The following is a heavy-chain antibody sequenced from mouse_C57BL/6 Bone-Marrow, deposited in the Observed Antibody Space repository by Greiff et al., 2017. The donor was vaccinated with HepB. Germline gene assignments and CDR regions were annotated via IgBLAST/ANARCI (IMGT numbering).Heavy chain of an antibody. CDR3: TRGPLLLRWGAMDY. CDR2: ISSGGDYI. J-gene: IGHJ4*01. D-gene: IGHD1-1*01. Sequence: EVMLVESGEGLVKPGGSLKLSCAASGFTFSSYAMSWVRQTPEKRLEWVAYISSGGDYIYYADTVKGRFTISRDNARNTLYLQMSSLKSEDTAMYYCTRGPLLLRWGAMDYWGQGTSVTVSS. CDR1: GFTFSSYA. V-gene: IGHV5-9-1*02.